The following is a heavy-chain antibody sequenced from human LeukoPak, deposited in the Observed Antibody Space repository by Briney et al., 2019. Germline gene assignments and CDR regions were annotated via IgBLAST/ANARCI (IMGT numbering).Heavy chain of an antibody. CDR2: ISSSSSYI. J-gene: IGHJ3*02. D-gene: IGHD6-13*01. Sequence: PGGSLRLSCAASGFTFSSYSMNWVRQAPGKGLEWVSSISSSSSYIYYADSVKGRFTISRDSARNSVYLQMNSLRADETAVYFCARFIASPGPDAFDIWGQGTLVTVSS. V-gene: IGHV3-21*01. CDR3: ARFIASPGPDAFDI. CDR1: GFTFSSYS.